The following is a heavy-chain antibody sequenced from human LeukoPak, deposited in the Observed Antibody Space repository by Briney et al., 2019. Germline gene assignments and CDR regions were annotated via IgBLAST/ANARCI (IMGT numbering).Heavy chain of an antibody. Sequence: ASVKVSCKASEYTFSSYAIHWVRQAPGQRLEWMGWINAGNGNAEYSQDFQGRVTITRDTSASTAYMELSNLRSEDMAVYYCARDRAPKTVTSEVDAFDIWGQGTMVTVSS. CDR1: EYTFSSYA. CDR2: INAGNGNA. V-gene: IGHV1-3*03. D-gene: IGHD4-17*01. J-gene: IGHJ3*02. CDR3: ARDRAPKTVTSEVDAFDI.